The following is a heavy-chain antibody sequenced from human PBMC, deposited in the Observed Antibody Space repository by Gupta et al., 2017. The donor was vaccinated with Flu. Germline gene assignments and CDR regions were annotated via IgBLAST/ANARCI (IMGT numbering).Heavy chain of an antibody. V-gene: IGHV1-8*01. CDR3: ARRIKDYVYYCLDD. CDR2: MHPNSGHT. D-gene: IGHD3-10*02. CDR1: GYTFTNYD. Sequence: QVQLVQSGTEVKKPGASVKVSCKASGYTFTNYDINGVRQATGQGPEWMGWMHPNSGHTGYAQKFQGRVTMTTNISISTAYMELTSLRFEDTAEYYCARRIKDYVYYCLDDWGRVTTVTV. J-gene: IGHJ6*03.